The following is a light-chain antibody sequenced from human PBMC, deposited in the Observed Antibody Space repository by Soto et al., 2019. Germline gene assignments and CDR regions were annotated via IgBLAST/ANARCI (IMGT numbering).Light chain of an antibody. CDR1: QIVTSNY. Sequence: EIVLTQSPGTLSLSPGERATLSCGASQIVTSNYLAWYQQKPGQAPRLLIFGASIRVTGIPDRFIGSGSGTDFTLTISRLEPEDFAVYYCQHYVTSLTTFGQGTKVDIK. V-gene: IGKV3-20*01. J-gene: IGKJ1*01. CDR2: GAS. CDR3: QHYVTSLTT.